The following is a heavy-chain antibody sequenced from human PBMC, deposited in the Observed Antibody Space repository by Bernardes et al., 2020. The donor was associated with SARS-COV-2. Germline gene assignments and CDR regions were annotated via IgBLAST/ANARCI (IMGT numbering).Heavy chain of an antibody. CDR3: AKVLAWVITPNPFDF. J-gene: IGHJ4*02. V-gene: IGHV3-23*01. CDR2: ISGSGDRT. CDR1: GFTFSSYD. D-gene: IGHD3-16*01. Sequence: GGSLRLSCAASGFTFSSYDMTWVRQAPGKGLEWVSSISGSGDRTYYADSMKGRFTISRDNSKNTLYLQMNRLRAEDTAVYYCAKVLAWVITPNPFDFWGQGTLVTVSS.